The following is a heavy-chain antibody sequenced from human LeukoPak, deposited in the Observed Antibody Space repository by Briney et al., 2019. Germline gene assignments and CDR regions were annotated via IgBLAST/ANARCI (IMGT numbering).Heavy chain of an antibody. CDR1: GDSIGRINYY. J-gene: IGHJ6*03. V-gene: IGHV4-39*07. D-gene: IGHD3-10*01. Sequence: SETLSLTCTISGDSIGRINYYWGWIRQPPGKGLEWIVSMSYSGHTYYNPSLKSRVTTSIDTSKNQFSLRLSSVTAADTAVYYCARTTMVRGTYYMDVWGKGTTVTISS. CDR3: ARTTMVRGTYYMDV. CDR2: MSYSGHT.